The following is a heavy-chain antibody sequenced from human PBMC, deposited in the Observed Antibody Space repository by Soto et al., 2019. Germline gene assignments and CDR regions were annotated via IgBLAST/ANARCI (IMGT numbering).Heavy chain of an antibody. J-gene: IGHJ4*02. V-gene: IGHV3-53*01. D-gene: IGHD3-22*01. CDR3: TKLWGYYFES. CDR1: GFSVNDNY. CDR2: IFTRGTA. Sequence: PGGSLRLSCTASGFSVNDNYMAWVRQAPGKSPEWVAVIFTRGTAHYADSVTGRFTFSRDNSKRTLNLHLNNLRAEDTAVYYCTKLWGYYFESWGQGTLVTVSS.